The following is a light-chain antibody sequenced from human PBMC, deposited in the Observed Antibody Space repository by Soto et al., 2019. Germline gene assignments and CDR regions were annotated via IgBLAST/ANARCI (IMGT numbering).Light chain of an antibody. V-gene: IGKV3-20*01. Sequence: EIVLTQSPGTLSLSPGERATLSCRASQSIASSYLTWYQHKPGQAPRLLIYGASSRATGIPDRFSGSGSGPEFTLTISRLEPEDFAVYYCQQYGSSSYTFGQGTQLEIK. CDR1: QSIASSY. CDR3: QQYGSSSYT. J-gene: IGKJ2*01. CDR2: GAS.